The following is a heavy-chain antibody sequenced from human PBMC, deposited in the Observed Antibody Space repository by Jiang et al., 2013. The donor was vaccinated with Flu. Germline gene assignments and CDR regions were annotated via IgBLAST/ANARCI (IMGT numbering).Heavy chain of an antibody. D-gene: IGHD3-10*01. Sequence: SLTCTVSGASLNNYFWSWLRRPAGEGLEWIGRIFVTGSTNYHPSLKGRVTLSLDTSKNQLSLELISVTAADTAVYYCARDAGGSGNSWGQGTVVTVSS. CDR3: ARDAGGSGNS. V-gene: IGHV4-4*07. J-gene: IGHJ4*02. CDR2: IFVTGST. CDR1: GASLNNYF.